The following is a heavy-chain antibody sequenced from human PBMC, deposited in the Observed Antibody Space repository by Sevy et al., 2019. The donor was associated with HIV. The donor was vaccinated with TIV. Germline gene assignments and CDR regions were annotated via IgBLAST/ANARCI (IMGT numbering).Heavy chain of an antibody. J-gene: IGHJ4*02. CDR2: IIPIFGTA. Sequence: ASVKVSCKASGGTFSSYAISWVRQAPGQGLEWMGGIIPIFGTANYAQKFQGRVTITADESTSTAYMELSSLGSEDTAVYYCARGRGGYYYDSSGYYRFDYWGQGTLVTVSS. CDR1: GGTFSSYA. CDR3: ARGRGGYYYDSSGYYRFDY. D-gene: IGHD3-22*01. V-gene: IGHV1-69*13.